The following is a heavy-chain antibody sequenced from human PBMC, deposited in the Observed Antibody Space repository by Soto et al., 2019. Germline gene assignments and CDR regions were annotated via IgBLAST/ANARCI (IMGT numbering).Heavy chain of an antibody. V-gene: IGHV5-51*01. Sequence: PGESLKISCKGSGYSFTSHWIGWVRQMPGKGLEWMGIIYPGDSDTKYSPSFQGQVTISVDKSISTAYLQWSSLKASDTAMYYCARSPYTSSYYFDYWGQGTLVTVS. J-gene: IGHJ4*02. CDR3: ARSPYTSSYYFDY. D-gene: IGHD6-13*01. CDR1: GYSFTSHW. CDR2: IYPGDSDT.